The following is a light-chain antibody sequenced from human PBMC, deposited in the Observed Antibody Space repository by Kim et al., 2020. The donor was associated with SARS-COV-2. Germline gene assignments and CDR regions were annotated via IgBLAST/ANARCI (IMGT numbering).Light chain of an antibody. CDR3: NSRGSNDNVL. CDR1: SLRSYY. CDR2: GKN. Sequence: SSELTQEPAVSVALGQTARITCQGDSLRSYYATWYQQKPGQAPIVVIYGKNNRPSGIPDRFSGSSSGDTASLTITGTQAGDEADYYCNSRGSNDNVLFGGGTQLTVL. V-gene: IGLV3-19*01. J-gene: IGLJ2*01.